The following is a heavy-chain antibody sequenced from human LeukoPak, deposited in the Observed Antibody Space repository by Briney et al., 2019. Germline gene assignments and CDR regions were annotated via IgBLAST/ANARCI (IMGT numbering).Heavy chain of an antibody. Sequence: ASVKVSCKASGYTFTSYDINWVRQATGQGLEWMGWMNPNSGNTGYAQKFQGRVTMTRNTSISTAYMELSSLRSEDTAVYYCARESGSYLPFYHYYYMDVWGKGTTVTVSS. CDR1: GYTFTSYD. CDR3: ARESGSYLPFYHYYYMDV. V-gene: IGHV1-8*01. D-gene: IGHD1-26*01. J-gene: IGHJ6*03. CDR2: MNPNSGNT.